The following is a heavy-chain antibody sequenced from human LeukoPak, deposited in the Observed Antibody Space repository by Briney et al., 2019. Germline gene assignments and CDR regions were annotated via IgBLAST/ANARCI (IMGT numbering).Heavy chain of an antibody. Sequence: PGGSLRLSCAASGFTFSSYAMHWVRQAPGKGLEWVAVISYDGGYKYYADSVKGRFTMSRDNSKNTLYLQMNSLRAEDTAVYYCARAPSGYYPNFDYWGQGTLVTVSS. J-gene: IGHJ4*02. CDR2: ISYDGGYK. CDR1: GFTFSSYA. V-gene: IGHV3-30*04. CDR3: ARAPSGYYPNFDY. D-gene: IGHD3-3*01.